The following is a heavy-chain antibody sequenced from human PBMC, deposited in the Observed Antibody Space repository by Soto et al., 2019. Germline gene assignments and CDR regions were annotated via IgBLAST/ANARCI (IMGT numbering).Heavy chain of an antibody. CDR3: AREFGASSSWYLHYGMDV. Sequence: QVQLQESGPGLVKPSGTLSLTCAVSGGSISSSNWWSWVRQPPGKGLEWIGEIYHSGSTNYNPSLKGRVTISVDKSKTQFSLKLGSVTAADTAVYYCAREFGASSSWYLHYGMDVWGQGTTVTVSS. D-gene: IGHD6-13*01. J-gene: IGHJ6*02. V-gene: IGHV4-4*02. CDR1: GGSISSSNW. CDR2: IYHSGST.